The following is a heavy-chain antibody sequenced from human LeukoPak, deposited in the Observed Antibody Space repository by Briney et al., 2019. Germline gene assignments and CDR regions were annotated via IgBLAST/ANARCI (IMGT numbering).Heavy chain of an antibody. V-gene: IGHV1-18*04. CDR2: ISAYNGNT. CDR1: GYTFTGYY. CDR3: ARRMDYGDYGNAFDI. J-gene: IGHJ3*02. D-gene: IGHD4-17*01. Sequence: ASVKVSCKASGYTFTGYYMHWVRQAPGQGLEWMGWISAYNGNTNYAQKLQGRVTMTTDTSTSTAYMELRSLRSDDTAVYYCARRMDYGDYGNAFDIWGQGTMVTVSS.